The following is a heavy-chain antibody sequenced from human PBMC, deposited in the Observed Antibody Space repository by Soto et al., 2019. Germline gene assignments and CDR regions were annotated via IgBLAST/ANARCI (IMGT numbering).Heavy chain of an antibody. J-gene: IGHJ3*02. D-gene: IGHD6-13*01. CDR1: GGSISSYC. V-gene: IGHV4-59*01. Sequence: LSLTCTVSGGSISSYCWSWIRQPPGKGLEWIGYIYYSGSTNYNPSLKSRVTISVDTSKNQFSLKLSSVTAADTAVYYCARENPGGIAAAGTGSGAFDIWGQGTMVTVSS. CDR2: IYYSGST. CDR3: ARENPGGIAAAGTGSGAFDI.